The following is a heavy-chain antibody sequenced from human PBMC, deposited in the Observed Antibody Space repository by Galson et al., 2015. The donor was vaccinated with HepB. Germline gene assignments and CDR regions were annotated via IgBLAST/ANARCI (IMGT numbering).Heavy chain of an antibody. Sequence: SVKVSCKASGGTFSSYAFSWVRQAPGQGLEWMGGIIPIHGKTNYAQKSQGRVTITADEFTSAVYMELSGLRSEDTAVYYCATALSYWGYGMDVCGQWTTVAVSS. D-gene: IGHD7-27*01. CDR2: IIPIHGKT. J-gene: IGHJ6*02. V-gene: IGHV1-69*10. CDR3: ATALSYWGYGMDV. CDR1: GGTFSSYA.